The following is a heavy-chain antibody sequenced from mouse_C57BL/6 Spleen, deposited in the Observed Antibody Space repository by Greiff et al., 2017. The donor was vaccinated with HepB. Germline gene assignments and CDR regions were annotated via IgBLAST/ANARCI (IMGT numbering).Heavy chain of an antibody. D-gene: IGHD2-5*01. J-gene: IGHJ4*01. CDR2: IYPGDGDT. Sequence: VQLQQSGPELVKPGASVKISCKASGYAFSSSWMNWVKQRPGKGLEWIGRIYPGDGDTNYNGKFKGKATLTADKSSSTAYMQLSSLTSEDYAVYFCERRDSKWDYYAMDYWGQGTSVTVSA. CDR3: ERRDSKWDYYAMDY. V-gene: IGHV1-82*01. CDR1: GYAFSSSW.